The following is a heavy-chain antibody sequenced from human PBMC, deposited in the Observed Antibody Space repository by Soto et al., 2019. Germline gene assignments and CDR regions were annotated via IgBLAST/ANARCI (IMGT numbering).Heavy chain of an antibody. Sequence: QVQLVQSGAEVKKPGASVKVSCKASGYTFTSYYIHWVRQAPGQGLEWMGIINPSGGITTYAQKFQGRVTMSRDTSTSTVNMELSSLRYEDTAVYYCARDGSGSTNYYFYYMDVWGKGTTLTVSS. J-gene: IGHJ6*03. D-gene: IGHD3-10*01. V-gene: IGHV1-46*03. CDR3: ARDGSGSTNYYFYYMDV. CDR1: GYTFTSYY. CDR2: INPSGGIT.